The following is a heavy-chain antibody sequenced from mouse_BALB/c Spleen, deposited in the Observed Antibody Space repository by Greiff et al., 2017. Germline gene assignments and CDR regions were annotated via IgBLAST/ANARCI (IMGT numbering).Heavy chain of an antibody. D-gene: IGHD2-1*01. Sequence: QVQLQQSGAELMKPGASVKISCKATGYTFSSYWIEWVKQRPGHGLEWIGEILPGSGSTNYNEKFKGKATFTADTSSNTAYMQLSSLTSEDSAVYYCAREGNLAWFAYWGQGTLVTVSA. V-gene: IGHV1-9*01. CDR1: GYTFSSYW. CDR2: ILPGSGST. J-gene: IGHJ3*01. CDR3: AREGNLAWFAY.